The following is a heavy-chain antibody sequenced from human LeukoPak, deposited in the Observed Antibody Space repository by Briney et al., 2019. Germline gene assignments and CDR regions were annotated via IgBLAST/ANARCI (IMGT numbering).Heavy chain of an antibody. J-gene: IGHJ4*02. Sequence: SETLSLTCSVSGDSVSSGTNYRSWIRQPAGKGLEWIGRVYSSGNTAYNPSLKSRVTVSLDTSKNQFSLKLSSVTAADTAMYYCARGYVFVWAMAGYYFDYWGQGILVTVSS. CDR3: ARGYVFVWAMAGYYFDY. CDR1: GDSVSSGTNY. V-gene: IGHV4-61*02. D-gene: IGHD6-19*01. CDR2: VYSSGNT.